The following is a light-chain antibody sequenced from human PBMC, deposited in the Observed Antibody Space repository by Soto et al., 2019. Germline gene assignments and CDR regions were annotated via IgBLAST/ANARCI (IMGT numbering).Light chain of an antibody. J-gene: IGKJ3*01. CDR3: QQYGDSVFT. V-gene: IGKV3-20*01. Sequence: EIVLTQSPGTLSLSPGERATLSCRASQSLTSNYLAWYQQKPGQAPRLLISGTSNRATGIPDRFSGSGSGTYFTLTINRLEPDDFAVYYCQQYGDSVFTFGPGTKVDIK. CDR2: GTS. CDR1: QSLTSNY.